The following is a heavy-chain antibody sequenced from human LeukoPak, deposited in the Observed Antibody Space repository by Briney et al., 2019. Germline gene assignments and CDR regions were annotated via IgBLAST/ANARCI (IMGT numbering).Heavy chain of an antibody. Sequence: SQTLSLTCAISGDSVSSNNTGWNWIRQSPSRGLEWLGRTYYRSRWYNDYAVSAYSRITINPDTSKNQFSLQLNSVTPEDTAVYYCARGGGGFDYWGQGTLVTVSS. CDR3: ARGGGGFDY. J-gene: IGHJ4*02. CDR1: GDSVSSNNTG. D-gene: IGHD2-15*01. V-gene: IGHV6-1*01. CDR2: TYYRSRWYN.